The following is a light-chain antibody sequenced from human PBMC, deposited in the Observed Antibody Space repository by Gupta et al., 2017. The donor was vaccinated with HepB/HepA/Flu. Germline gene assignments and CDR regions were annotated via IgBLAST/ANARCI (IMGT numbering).Light chain of an antibody. CDR1: SSDVGGYNY. Sequence: QSALTKPASVSASPGQSITISCTGTSSDVGGYNYVSWYQQHPGKAPKLMIYDVSNRPSGVSNRFSGSKSGNTASLTISGLQAEDEADYYCSSYTSSSTLDYVFGTGTKVTVL. CDR2: DVS. J-gene: IGLJ1*01. CDR3: SSYTSSSTLDYV. V-gene: IGLV2-14*03.